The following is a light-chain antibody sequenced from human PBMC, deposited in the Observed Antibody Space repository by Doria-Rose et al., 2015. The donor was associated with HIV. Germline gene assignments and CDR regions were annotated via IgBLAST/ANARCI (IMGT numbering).Light chain of an antibody. Sequence: SQDPSLTVSPGGTVTLTCASSTGPVTTGYYPNWFQQKPGQAPRALISATSNKHPWTPARFSGSLLEGKPALTLSGAQAEDEGDYYCLLYFGGVRWVFGGGTKLTVL. CDR2: ATS. J-gene: IGLJ3*02. V-gene: IGLV7-43*01. CDR3: LLYFGGVRWV. CDR1: TGPVTTGYY.